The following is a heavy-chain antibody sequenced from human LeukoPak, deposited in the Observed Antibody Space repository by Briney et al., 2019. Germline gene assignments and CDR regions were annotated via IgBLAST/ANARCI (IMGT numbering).Heavy chain of an antibody. CDR2: VSYSGNT. J-gene: IGHJ4*02. D-gene: IGHD3-22*01. CDR1: GGSISSYY. CDR3: ARQVVPGYYDY. Sequence: SETLSLTCTVSGGSISSYYWSWIRQPPGKGLEWVGTVSYSGNTYYNPSLKGRVTTSADTPRNQFFLRLSSVTAADTAVYYCARQVVPGYYDYWGQGTLVTVSS. V-gene: IGHV4-59*08.